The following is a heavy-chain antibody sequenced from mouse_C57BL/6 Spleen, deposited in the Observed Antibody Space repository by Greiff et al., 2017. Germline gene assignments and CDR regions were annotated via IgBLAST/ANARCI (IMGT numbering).Heavy chain of an antibody. CDR3: SRYYYGSSLGYVDY. Sequence: VQLQQSGPELVKPGASVKISCKASGYSFTGYYMNWVKQSPEKSLEWIGEINTSTGGTTYNQKFKAKATLTVDKSSSTAYMQLKSLTSEDSAVYYCSRYYYGSSLGYVDYWGQGTTLTGSS. CDR2: INTSTGGT. D-gene: IGHD1-1*01. V-gene: IGHV1-42*01. CDR1: GYSFTGYY. J-gene: IGHJ2*01.